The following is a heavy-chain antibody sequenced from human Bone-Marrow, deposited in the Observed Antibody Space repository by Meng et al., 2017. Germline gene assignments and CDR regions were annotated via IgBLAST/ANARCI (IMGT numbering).Heavy chain of an antibody. V-gene: IGHV3-30*03. CDR3: ARWNGNTAYDY. Sequence: QVQLVESGGGVVQPGMSLRLSCAASGFVFSASTYGMHWVRQAPGKGLEWVTLISNDGSIKYYADSVKGRFTISRDNSKDTLYLQMNSLRADDTAVYYCARWNGNTAYDYWGQGTLVTVSS. J-gene: IGHJ4*02. CDR2: ISNDGSIK. CDR1: GFVFSASTYG. D-gene: IGHD1/OR15-1a*01.